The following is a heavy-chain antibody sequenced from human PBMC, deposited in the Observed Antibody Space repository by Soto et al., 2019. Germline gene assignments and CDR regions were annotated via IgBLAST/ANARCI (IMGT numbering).Heavy chain of an antibody. J-gene: IGHJ5*02. Sequence: GGSLRLSCAASGFTFSSYGMHWVRQAPGKGLEWVAVIWYDGSNKYYADSVKGRFTISRDNSKNTLYLQMNSLRAEDTAVYYCARDGPYDFWSALTTPTTNWFDPWGQGTLVTVSS. CDR3: ARDGPYDFWSALTTPTTNWFDP. CDR2: IWYDGSNK. CDR1: GFTFSSYG. V-gene: IGHV3-33*01. D-gene: IGHD3-3*01.